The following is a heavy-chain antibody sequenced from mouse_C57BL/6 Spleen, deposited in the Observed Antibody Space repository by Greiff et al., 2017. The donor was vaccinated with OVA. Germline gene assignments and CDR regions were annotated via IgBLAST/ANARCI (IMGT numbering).Heavy chain of an antibody. J-gene: IGHJ3*01. V-gene: IGHV1-69*01. CDR1: GYTFTSYW. D-gene: IGHD2-4*01. CDR3: ASRDYDGFAY. CDR2: IDPSDSYT. Sequence: QVHVKQPGAELVMPGASVKLSCKASGYTFTSYWMHWVKQRPGQGLEWIGEIDPSDSYTNYNQKFKGKSTLTVDKSSSTAYMQLSSLTSEDSAVYYCASRDYDGFAYWGQGTLVTVSA.